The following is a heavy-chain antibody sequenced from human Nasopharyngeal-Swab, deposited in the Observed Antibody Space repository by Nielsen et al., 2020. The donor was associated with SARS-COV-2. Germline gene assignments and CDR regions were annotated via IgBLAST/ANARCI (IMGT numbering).Heavy chain of an antibody. J-gene: IGHJ6*02. V-gene: IGHV3-73*01. D-gene: IGHD3-9*01. Sequence: GESLKISCGASGFSFSDSAMHWVRQASGTGPEWVGRIRSKANSYATGYAESVKGRFTISRDDSKNTAYLQMNSLKTEDTAVYYCSSEGILTGYIYYYGMDVWGQGTTVTVSS. CDR3: SSEGILTGYIYYYGMDV. CDR2: IRSKANSYAT. CDR1: GFSFSDSA.